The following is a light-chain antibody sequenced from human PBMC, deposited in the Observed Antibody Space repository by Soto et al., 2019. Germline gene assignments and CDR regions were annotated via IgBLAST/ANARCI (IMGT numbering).Light chain of an antibody. Sequence: DIHMTQSPSSLSASVGDRVTITSRASQGIRNDLDRYQQKLGKAPKRLIHAASSLQSGVPARLSGSGSGREFTLTISSLQPEDFATYVCLQHNSYPLITFAQGTRLAIK. CDR3: LQHNSYPLIT. CDR1: QGIRND. CDR2: AAS. V-gene: IGKV1-17*01. J-gene: IGKJ5*01.